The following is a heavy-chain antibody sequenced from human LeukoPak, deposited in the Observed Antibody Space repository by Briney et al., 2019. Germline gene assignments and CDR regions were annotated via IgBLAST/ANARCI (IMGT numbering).Heavy chain of an antibody. CDR3: AKWGDYDVLTGYYDSDY. V-gene: IGHV3-23*01. Sequence: PGVSLRLSCAASGFTFSNYAMSWVRQAPGKGLEWVSAVSGRDTSTYYTDSVKGRFTISRDNSKKTLYLQMNSLSAEDTAIYYCAKWGDYDVLTGYYDSDYWGQGTLVTVSS. D-gene: IGHD3-9*01. CDR1: GFTFSNYA. J-gene: IGHJ4*02. CDR2: VSGRDTST.